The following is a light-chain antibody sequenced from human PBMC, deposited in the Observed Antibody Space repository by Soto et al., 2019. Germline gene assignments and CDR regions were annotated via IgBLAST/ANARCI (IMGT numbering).Light chain of an antibody. CDR3: QQYNSYWT. CDR2: DAS. V-gene: IGKV1-5*01. J-gene: IGKJ1*01. CDR1: QTISSW. Sequence: IHITQSPSTLSGSLGYRFTINFRSSQTISSWLAWYQQKPGKAPKLLIYDASSLESGVPSRFSGSGSGTEFTLTISSLQPDDFATYYCQQYNSYWTFGQGTKVDIK.